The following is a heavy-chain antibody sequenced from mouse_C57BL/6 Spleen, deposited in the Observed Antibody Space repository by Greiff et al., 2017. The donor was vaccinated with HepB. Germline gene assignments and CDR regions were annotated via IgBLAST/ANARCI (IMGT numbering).Heavy chain of an antibody. CDR3: ARNSPREGFDY. Sequence: VKLVESGPGLVQPSQSLSITCTVSGFSLTSYGVHWVRQSPGKGLEWLGVIWSGGSTDYNAAFISRLSISKDNSKSQVFFKMNSLQADDTAIYYCARNSPREGFDYWGQGTTLTVSS. J-gene: IGHJ2*01. CDR2: IWSGGST. CDR1: GFSLTSYG. V-gene: IGHV2-2*01.